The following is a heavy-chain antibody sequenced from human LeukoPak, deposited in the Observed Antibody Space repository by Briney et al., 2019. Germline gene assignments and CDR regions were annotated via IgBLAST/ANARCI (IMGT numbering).Heavy chain of an antibody. CDR3: ARRRYDASSYYPSRGRYFDY. Sequence: PPQTLSLTCTVSGGSISSSSYYWGWIRQPPGKGLEWIGSIYYSGSTYYNPSLKSRVTISVDTSKNQFSLELTSVTAADTAVYYCARRRYDASSYYPSRGRYFDYWGQGTLVTVSS. CDR1: GGSISSSSYY. J-gene: IGHJ4*02. D-gene: IGHD3-22*01. V-gene: IGHV4-39*01. CDR2: IYYSGST.